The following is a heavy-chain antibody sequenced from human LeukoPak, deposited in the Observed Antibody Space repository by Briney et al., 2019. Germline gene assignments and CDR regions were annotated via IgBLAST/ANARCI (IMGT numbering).Heavy chain of an antibody. CDR2: INTDGSST. Sequence: GGSLRLSCAASGFTFSSYWMHWVRQAPGKGLVWVSRINTDGSSTSYADTVKGRFTISRDNAKNTLYLQMNSLRAEDTAVYYCARAHGDCSSTSCYFPDSDYNWFDPWGQGTLVTVSS. CDR1: GFTFSSYW. D-gene: IGHD2-2*03. J-gene: IGHJ5*02. CDR3: ARAHGDCSSTSCYFPDSDYNWFDP. V-gene: IGHV3-74*01.